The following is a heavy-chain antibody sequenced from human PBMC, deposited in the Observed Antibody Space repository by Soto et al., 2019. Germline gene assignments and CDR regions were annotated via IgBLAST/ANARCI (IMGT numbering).Heavy chain of an antibody. Sequence: GASVKVSCKASGGTFSSYAISWVRQAPGQGLEWMGGIIPIFGTANYAQKFQGRVTITADESTSTAYMELSSLRSEDTAVYYCARDQVTGYYYYGMDVWGQGTTVTVSS. CDR2: IIPIFGTA. CDR1: GGTFSSYA. J-gene: IGHJ6*02. CDR3: ARDQVTGYYYYGMDV. D-gene: IGHD5-18*01. V-gene: IGHV1-69*13.